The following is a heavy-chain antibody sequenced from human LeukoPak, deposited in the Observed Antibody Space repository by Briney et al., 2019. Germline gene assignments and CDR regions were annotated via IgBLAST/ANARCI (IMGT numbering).Heavy chain of an antibody. D-gene: IGHD2-2*01. J-gene: IGHJ5*02. CDR3: ARAVPAAMIRA. V-gene: IGHV4-59*01. CDR1: GGSISSYY. CDR2: VYYSGST. Sequence: PSETLSLTCTVSGGSISSYYWSWIRQSPGKGLEWIGYVYYSGSTNYNPSLKSRFTISVDTSKNQFSLKLSSVTAADTAVYYCARAVPAAMIRAWGQGTLVTVSS.